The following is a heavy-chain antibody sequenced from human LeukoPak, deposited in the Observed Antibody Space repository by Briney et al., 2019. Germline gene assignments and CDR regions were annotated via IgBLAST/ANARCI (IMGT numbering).Heavy chain of an antibody. D-gene: IGHD1/OR15-1a*01. V-gene: IGHV4-39*01. Sequence: SETLSLTCTVSGGSISSSSYYWGGIRQPPGKGLEWIGCIYYIGSTHYNPSLKSRVTISVDTSKNQFSLKLSSVTAADTAVYYCASRTWAAAYLQDWDQDGLLTVSS. CDR3: ASRTWAAAYLQD. CDR1: GGSISSSSYY. CDR2: IYYIGST. J-gene: IGHJ1*01.